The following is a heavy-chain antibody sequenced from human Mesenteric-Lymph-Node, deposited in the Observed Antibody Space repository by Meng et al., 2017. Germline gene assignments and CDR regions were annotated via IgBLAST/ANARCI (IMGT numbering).Heavy chain of an antibody. J-gene: IGHJ4*02. CDR1: GYTFTDYD. CDR2: INTNTGKP. D-gene: IGHD1-26*01. Sequence: VELVQSGSELKKPGASVRVSWKASGYTFTDYDINWGRQAPGQGLEWMGWINTNTGKPTYAQGFTGRFVFSLDTSVGTAYLQISTLMPEDTAMYYCATSGGGFDYWGQGTLVTVSS. V-gene: IGHV7-4-1*02. CDR3: ATSGGGFDY.